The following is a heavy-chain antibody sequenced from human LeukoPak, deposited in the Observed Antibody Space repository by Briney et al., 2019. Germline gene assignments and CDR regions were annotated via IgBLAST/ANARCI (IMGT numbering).Heavy chain of an antibody. CDR1: GFTFRDYW. D-gene: IGHD1-14*01. J-gene: IGHJ4*02. CDR3: ARARYGDF. Sequence: PGGSLRLSCVASGFTFRDYWMTWVRQAPGKGLEWVANIKEDGSEKNCADSVKGRFTTSRDDSKNSVYLQMNSLRGEDTAVYYCARARYGDFWGQGNRVTVSS. CDR2: IKEDGSEK. V-gene: IGHV3-7*04.